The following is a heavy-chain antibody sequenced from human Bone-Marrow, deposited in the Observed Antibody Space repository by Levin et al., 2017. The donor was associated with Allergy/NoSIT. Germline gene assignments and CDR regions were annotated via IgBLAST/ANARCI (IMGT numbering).Heavy chain of an antibody. CDR2: ISWDGTFT. D-gene: IGHD1-1*01. J-gene: IGHJ4*02. Sequence: GESLKISCAASGFMFDHYAMHWVRQVPGKGLEWVSLISWDGTFTSYADSVQGRFTISRDNSRHSLSLQMDRLRAEDTAFYYCARDSRALGGLESLDFWGQGTLVTVSS. CDR1: GFMFDHYA. V-gene: IGHV3-43D*04. CDR3: ARDSRALGGLESLDF.